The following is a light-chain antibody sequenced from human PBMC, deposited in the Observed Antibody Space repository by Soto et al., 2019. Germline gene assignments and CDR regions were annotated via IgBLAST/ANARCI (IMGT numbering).Light chain of an antibody. CDR2: EDN. CDR3: QSYDATNQV. Sequence: NFMLTQPHSVSESPGKTVTISCTRSSGSIASNYVQWYQQRPGSSPTTVIYEDNQRPSGVPDRFSGSIDSASNSASLTISXXXXXXXXDYYCQSYDATNQVFGGGTKLTVL. J-gene: IGLJ3*02. V-gene: IGLV6-57*01. CDR1: SGSIASNY.